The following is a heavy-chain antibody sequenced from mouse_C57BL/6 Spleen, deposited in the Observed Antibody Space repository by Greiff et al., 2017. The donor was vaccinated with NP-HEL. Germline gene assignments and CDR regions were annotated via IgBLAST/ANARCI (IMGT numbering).Heavy chain of an antibody. CDR1: GYTFTDYY. V-gene: IGHV1-26*01. J-gene: IGHJ2*01. CDR3: ARRWNYYGSSYGY. Sequence: EVQLQQSGPELVKPGASVKISCKASGYTFTDYYMNWVKQSHGKSLEWIGDINPNNGGTSYNQKFKGKATLTVDKSSSTAYMELRSLTSEDSAVYYCARRWNYYGSSYGYWGQGTTLTVSS. CDR2: INPNNGGT. D-gene: IGHD1-1*01.